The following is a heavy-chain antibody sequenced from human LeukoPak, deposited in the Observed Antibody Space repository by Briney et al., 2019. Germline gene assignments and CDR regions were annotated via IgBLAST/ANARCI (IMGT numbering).Heavy chain of an antibody. J-gene: IGHJ4*02. Sequence: PSETLSLTCTVSGGSISSSSYYWGWIRQPPGKGLEWIGSIYYSGSTYYNPSLKSRVTISVDTSKNQFSLKLSSVTAADTAVYYCARHEVESGSYLWGQGTLVTVSS. V-gene: IGHV4-39*01. CDR1: GGSISSSSYY. D-gene: IGHD1-26*01. CDR2: IYYSGST. CDR3: ARHEVESGSYL.